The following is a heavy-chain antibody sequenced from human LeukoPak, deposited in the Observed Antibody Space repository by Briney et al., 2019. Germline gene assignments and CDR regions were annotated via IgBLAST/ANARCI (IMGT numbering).Heavy chain of an antibody. CDR2: INPNSGGT. J-gene: IGHJ4*02. D-gene: IGHD3-22*01. Sequence: GASVKVSCKASGYTFTGYYMHWVRQAPGQGLEWMGWINPNSGGTNYAQKFQGRVTMTRDTSISTAYMELSRLRSDDTAVYYCARDGRPSSGYHYVLYWGQGTLVTVSS. CDR1: GYTFTGYY. V-gene: IGHV1-2*02. CDR3: ARDGRPSSGYHYVLY.